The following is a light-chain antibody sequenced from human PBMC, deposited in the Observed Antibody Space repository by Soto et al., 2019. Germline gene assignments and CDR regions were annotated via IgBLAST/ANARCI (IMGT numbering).Light chain of an antibody. J-gene: IGLJ2*01. CDR2: DFN. CDR1: SGDVGGYNF. CDR3: SSYTSSSTVL. Sequence: QSALTQPASVSGSAGQSITISCTGTSGDVGGYNFVSWYQQHPGRAPKLLIYDFNDRPSGVSNRFSGSKSGNTASLIISGLQAEDDADYYCSSYTSSSTVLFGGGTKLTVL. V-gene: IGLV2-14*01.